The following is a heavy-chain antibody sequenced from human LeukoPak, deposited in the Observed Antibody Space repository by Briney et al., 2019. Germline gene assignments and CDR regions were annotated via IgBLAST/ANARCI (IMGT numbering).Heavy chain of an antibody. J-gene: IGHJ3*02. CDR2: IYTSGST. D-gene: IGHD6-19*01. CDR3: AREMYSSGSPGGAFDI. Sequence: PSETLSLTCTVSGGSISSYYWSWLRQPAGKGLEWIGRIYTSGSTNYNPSLKSRVTMSVDTSKNQFSLKLSSVTAADTAVYYCAREMYSSGSPGGAFDIWGQGTMVTVSS. CDR1: GGSISSYY. V-gene: IGHV4-4*07.